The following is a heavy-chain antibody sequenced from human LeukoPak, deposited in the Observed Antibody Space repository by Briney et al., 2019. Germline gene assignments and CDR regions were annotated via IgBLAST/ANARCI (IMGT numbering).Heavy chain of an antibody. CDR1: GGSISSGGYY. J-gene: IGHJ4*02. CDR2: IYYSGST. V-gene: IGHV4-31*03. D-gene: IGHD3-10*01. CDR3: ARDNRMVRGVHGFDY. Sequence: PSETLSLTCTVSGGSISSGGYYWSWIRQHPGKGLEWIGYIYYSGSTYYNPSLKSRVTISVDTSKNQFSLKLSSVTAADTAVYYCARDNRMVRGVHGFDYWGQGTLVTVSS.